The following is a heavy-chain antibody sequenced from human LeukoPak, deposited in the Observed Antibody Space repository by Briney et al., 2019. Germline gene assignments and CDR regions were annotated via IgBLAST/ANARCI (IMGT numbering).Heavy chain of an antibody. CDR3: AKARGVNIVVVPSPFDY. J-gene: IGHJ4*02. CDR1: GFTFSSYA. Sequence: GGSLRLSCAASGFTFSSYAMSWVRQAPGKGLEWVSAISGSGGSTYYADSVKGRFTISRDNSKNTLYQQMNSLRAEDTAVYYCAKARGVNIVVVPSPFDYWGQGTLVTVSS. V-gene: IGHV3-23*01. D-gene: IGHD2-2*01. CDR2: ISGSGGST.